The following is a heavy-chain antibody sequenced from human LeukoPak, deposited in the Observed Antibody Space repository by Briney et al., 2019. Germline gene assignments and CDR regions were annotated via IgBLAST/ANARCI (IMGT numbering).Heavy chain of an antibody. Sequence: PGGSLRLSCAASGFTFSSYGMHWVRQAPGKGLEWVSGINWNGGSTGYADSVKGRFTISRDNAKNSLYLQMNSLRAEDTALYYCARESGSYDMGYWGQGTLVTVSS. CDR1: GFTFSSYG. CDR3: ARESGSYDMGY. D-gene: IGHD1-26*01. CDR2: INWNGGST. J-gene: IGHJ4*02. V-gene: IGHV3-20*04.